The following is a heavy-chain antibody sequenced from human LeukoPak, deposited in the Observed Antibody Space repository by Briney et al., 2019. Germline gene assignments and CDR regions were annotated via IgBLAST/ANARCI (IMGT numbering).Heavy chain of an antibody. V-gene: IGHV1-2*02. J-gene: IGHJ4*02. CDR1: GYTFTGYY. Sequence: ASVKVSCKASGYTFTGYYMHWVRQAPGQGLEWMGWINPNSGGTNYAQKFQGRVTMTRDTSTSTAYMELSRLRSDDTAVYYCARVTKYCSGGSCPLFDYWGQGTLVTVSS. CDR3: ARVTKYCSGGSCPLFDY. D-gene: IGHD2-15*01. CDR2: INPNSGGT.